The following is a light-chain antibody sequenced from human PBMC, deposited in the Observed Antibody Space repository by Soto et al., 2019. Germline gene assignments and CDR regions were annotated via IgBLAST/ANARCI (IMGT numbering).Light chain of an antibody. J-gene: IGKJ3*01. CDR3: QHSYCIPHT. Sequence: DIQMTQSPSSLSASIGDTVTITCRASQRINFYLNWYQQQPGKAPSLLIYAAKILESGVPSRFSGGGSGSDFTLTISSLRAEDVATYCCQHSYCIPHTFGPGTKVEIK. V-gene: IGKV1-39*01. CDR2: AAK. CDR1: QRINFY.